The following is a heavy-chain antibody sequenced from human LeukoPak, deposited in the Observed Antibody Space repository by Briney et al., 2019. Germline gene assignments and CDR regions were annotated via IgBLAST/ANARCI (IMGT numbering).Heavy chain of an antibody. D-gene: IGHD3-16*02. J-gene: IGHJ6*02. V-gene: IGHV3-33*01. CDR3: AREGELSKGYYYGMDV. CDR1: GFTFSSYG. Sequence: PGGSLRLSCAASGFTFSSYGMHWVRQAPGKGLEWVAVIWYDGSNKYYADSVKGRFTISRDNSKNTLYLQMNSLRAEDTAVYYCAREGELSKGYYYGMDVWGQGTTVTVSS. CDR2: IWYDGSNK.